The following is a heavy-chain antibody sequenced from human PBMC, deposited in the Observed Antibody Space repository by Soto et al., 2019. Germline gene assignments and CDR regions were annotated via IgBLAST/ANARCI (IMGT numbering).Heavy chain of an antibody. V-gene: IGHV1-46*03. CDR3: GRAYCSDGRCPGWLDP. Sequence: GASVKVSCKASGYTFTNSYMHWLRQASGLGLEWMGIINASGGSTRYAQKFQGRVIMTRDTSTRTVYMELSSLRSEDTAVYYCGRAYCSDGRCPGWLDPWGQGTLVTVSS. D-gene: IGHD2-15*01. CDR1: GYTFTNSY. J-gene: IGHJ5*02. CDR2: INASGGST.